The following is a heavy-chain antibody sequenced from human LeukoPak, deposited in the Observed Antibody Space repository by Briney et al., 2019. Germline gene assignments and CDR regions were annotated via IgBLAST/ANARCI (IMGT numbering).Heavy chain of an antibody. CDR1: GFTFDDYA. V-gene: IGHV3-9*03. CDR2: ISWNSGSI. CDR3: AKGISSGYYSGFTFDY. J-gene: IGHJ4*02. D-gene: IGHD3-22*01. Sequence: PGRSLRLSCAASGFTFDDYAMHWVRQAPGKGLEWVSGISWNSGSIGYADSVKGRFTISRDNAKNSLYLQMNSLRAEDMALYYCAKGISSGYYSGFTFDYWGQGTLVTVSS.